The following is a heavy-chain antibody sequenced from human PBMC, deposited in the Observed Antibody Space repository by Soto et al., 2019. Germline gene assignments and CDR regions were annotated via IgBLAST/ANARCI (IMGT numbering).Heavy chain of an antibody. Sequence: QVQLVQSGAEVKKPGASVKVSCKASGYTFSSYDINWVRQATGQGLEWMGWMNPNSGDTNYTQKIQGRVTMTRNTSIATAYMELSSLRSEDTAVYYCARGLKFTTALVRGVNPYFSAYMDVWGEGTTVTVSS. D-gene: IGHD3-10*01. J-gene: IGHJ6*03. V-gene: IGHV1-8*01. CDR3: ARGLKFTTALVRGVNPYFSAYMDV. CDR1: GYTFSSYD. CDR2: MNPNSGDT.